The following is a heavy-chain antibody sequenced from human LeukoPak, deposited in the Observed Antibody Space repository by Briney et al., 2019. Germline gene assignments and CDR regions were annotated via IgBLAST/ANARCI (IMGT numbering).Heavy chain of an antibody. CDR2: ISYDGSNK. D-gene: IGHD3-22*01. CDR1: GFTFSSYG. Sequence: PGGSLRLSCAASGFTFSSYGMHWVRQAPGKGLEWVAVISYDGSNKYYADSVKGRFTTSRDNSKNTLYLQMNSLRAEDTAVYYCAKDYYDSSGYYTNNWFDPWGQGTLVTVSS. V-gene: IGHV3-30*18. CDR3: AKDYYDSSGYYTNNWFDP. J-gene: IGHJ5*02.